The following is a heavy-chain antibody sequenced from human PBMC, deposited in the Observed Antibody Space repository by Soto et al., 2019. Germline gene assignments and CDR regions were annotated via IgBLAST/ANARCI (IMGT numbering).Heavy chain of an antibody. Sequence: SETLSLTCTVSGGSISSYDWSWIRQPPGKGLEWIGYIYYSGSTNYNPSLKSRVTISVDTSKNQFSLKPSSVTAADTAVYYCAREGGLSWFDPWGQGTLVTSPQ. D-gene: IGHD3-16*01. CDR1: GGSISSYD. V-gene: IGHV4-59*01. CDR2: IYYSGST. J-gene: IGHJ5*02. CDR3: AREGGLSWFDP.